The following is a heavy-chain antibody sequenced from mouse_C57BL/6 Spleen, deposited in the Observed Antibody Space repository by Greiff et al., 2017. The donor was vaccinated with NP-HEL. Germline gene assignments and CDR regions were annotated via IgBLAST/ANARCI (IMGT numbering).Heavy chain of an antibody. D-gene: IGHD2-3*01. Sequence: QVQLQQSGAELVKPGASVKISCKASGYAFSSYWMNWVKQRPGKGLEWIGQIYPGDGDTNYNGKFKGKATLTADKSSSTAYMQLSSLTSEDSAVYCCARLDLSYYAMDYWGQGTSVTVSS. V-gene: IGHV1-80*01. CDR2: IYPGDGDT. J-gene: IGHJ4*01. CDR1: GYAFSSYW. CDR3: ARLDLSYYAMDY.